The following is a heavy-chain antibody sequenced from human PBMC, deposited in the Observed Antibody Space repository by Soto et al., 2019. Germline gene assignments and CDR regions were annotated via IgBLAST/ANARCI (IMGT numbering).Heavy chain of an antibody. Sequence: QVQLVESGGGVVQPGRSLRLSCAASGFTFSSYGMHWVRQAPGKGLEWVAVIWYDGSNKYYADSVTGRFTISRDNSKNTLYLQMNSLRAEDTAVYYCARVAVVDRYYFVYLGQGTLVTVSS. V-gene: IGHV3-33*01. D-gene: IGHD2-15*01. J-gene: IGHJ4*02. CDR3: ARVAVVDRYYFVY. CDR1: GFTFSSYG. CDR2: IWYDGSNK.